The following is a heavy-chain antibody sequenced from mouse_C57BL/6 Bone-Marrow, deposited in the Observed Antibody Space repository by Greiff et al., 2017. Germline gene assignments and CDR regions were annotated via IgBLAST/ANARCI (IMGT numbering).Heavy chain of an antibody. J-gene: IGHJ3*01. CDR3: ARDRGVLFAY. CDR1: GFTFSSYA. V-gene: IGHV5-4*01. CDR2: ISDGGSYT. Sequence: EVQGVESGGGLVKPGGSLKLSCAASGFTFSSYAMSWVRQTPEKRLEWVATISDGGSYTYYPDNVKGRFTISRDKAKNNLHLQMSHLKSEDAAMYYGARDRGVLFAYWGQGTLVTVSA.